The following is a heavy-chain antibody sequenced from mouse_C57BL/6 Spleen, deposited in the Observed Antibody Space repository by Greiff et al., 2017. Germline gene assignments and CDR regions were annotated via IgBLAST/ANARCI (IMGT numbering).Heavy chain of an antibody. J-gene: IGHJ4*01. Sequence: VKLMESGAELVKPGASVKISCKASGYAFSSYWMNWVKQRPGKGLEWIGQIYPGDGDTNYNGKFKGKATLTADKSSSTAYMQLSSLTSEDSAVYFCARPRGYGFYYAMDYWGQGTSVTVSS. D-gene: IGHD2-2*01. CDR1: GYAFSSYW. CDR3: ARPRGYGFYYAMDY. CDR2: IYPGDGDT. V-gene: IGHV1-80*01.